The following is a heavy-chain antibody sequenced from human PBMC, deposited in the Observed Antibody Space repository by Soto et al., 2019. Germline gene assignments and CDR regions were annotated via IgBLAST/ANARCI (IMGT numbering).Heavy chain of an antibody. CDR3: AKDRSSTSCYAFDY. CDR1: GFTSSSYA. V-gene: IGHV3-23*01. Sequence: GGSLRLSCAASGFTSSSYAMSWVRQAPGKGLEWVSAISGSGGTTHYADSVKGRFTISRDNSKNTLYLQMNSLRVEDTAVYYCAKDRSSTSCYAFDYWGQGSLVTVSS. D-gene: IGHD2-2*01. J-gene: IGHJ4*02. CDR2: ISGSGGTT.